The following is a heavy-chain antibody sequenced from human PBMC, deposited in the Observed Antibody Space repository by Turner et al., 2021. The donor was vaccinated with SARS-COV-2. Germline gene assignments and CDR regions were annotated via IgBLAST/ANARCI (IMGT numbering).Heavy chain of an antibody. CDR3: AKDLGQLDWFDP. CDR2: ISYDGSNK. D-gene: IGHD6-13*01. CDR1: GFTFSGYG. V-gene: IGHV3-30*18. J-gene: IGHJ5*02. Sequence: VQLVRLGGRLIQPARPLTLSSAATGFTFSGYGMHWVRQERGKGLEWVVVISYDGSNKYDADTVKGRFTISRDNSKNTLYLQMNRLRAEDTAVYYCAKDLGQLDWFDPWGQGTLVTVSS.